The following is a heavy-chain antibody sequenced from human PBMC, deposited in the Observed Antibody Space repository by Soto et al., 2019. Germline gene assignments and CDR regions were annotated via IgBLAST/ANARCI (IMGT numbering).Heavy chain of an antibody. Sequence: EVQLVESGGGLVQPGGSLRLSCAASGFTFSSYWMSWVRQAPGKGLEWVANIKQDGSEKYYVDSVKGRFTISRDNAKNSLYLQMNSLRAEDTAVYYCARDLWGSGYYYGYWGQGTLVTVSS. CDR2: IKQDGSEK. J-gene: IGHJ4*02. D-gene: IGHD3-22*01. CDR1: GFTFSSYW. V-gene: IGHV3-7*01. CDR3: ARDLWGSGYYYGY.